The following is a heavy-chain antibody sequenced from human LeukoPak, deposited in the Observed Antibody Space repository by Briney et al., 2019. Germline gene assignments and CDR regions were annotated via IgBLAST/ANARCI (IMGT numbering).Heavy chain of an antibody. J-gene: IGHJ4*02. V-gene: IGHV4-39*07. CDR1: GGSISSSSYY. CDR2: IYYSGST. D-gene: IGHD6-6*01. CDR3: ARDCRSSVGSSSPYFDY. Sequence: PSETLSLTCTVSGGSISSSSYYWGWIRQPPGKGLEWIGSIYYSGSTYYNPSLKSRVTISVDTSKNQFSLKLSSVTAADTAVYYCARDCRSSVGSSSPYFDYWGQGTLVTVSS.